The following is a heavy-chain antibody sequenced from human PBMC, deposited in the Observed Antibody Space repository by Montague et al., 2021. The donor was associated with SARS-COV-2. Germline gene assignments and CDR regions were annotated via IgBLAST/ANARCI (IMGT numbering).Heavy chain of an antibody. D-gene: IGHD3-3*01. J-gene: IGHJ5*02. Sequence: PPLVKPTQTLTLTCTFSGFSLSTSGMCVSWIRQPPGKALEWLARIDWDDDKYYSTSLKTRLTISKDTSKNQVVLTMTNMDPVDTATYYSAHSPPYYDFWSGYTALYNWFDPWGQGTLVTVSS. CDR3: AHSPPYYDFWSGYTALYNWFDP. CDR1: GFSLSTSGMC. CDR2: IDWDDDK. V-gene: IGHV2-70*12.